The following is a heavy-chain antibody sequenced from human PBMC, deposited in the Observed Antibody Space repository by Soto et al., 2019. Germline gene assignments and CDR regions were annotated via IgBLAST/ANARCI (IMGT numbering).Heavy chain of an antibody. CDR2: MNPNSGNT. CDR3: ARTPIGPLRYFDWLLPGA. D-gene: IGHD3-9*01. J-gene: IGHJ5*02. CDR1: GYTFTSYD. Sequence: ASVKVSCKASGYTFTSYDINWVRQATGQGLEWMGWMNPNSGNTGYAQKFQGRVTMTRNTSISTAYMELSSLRSEDTAVYYCARTPIGPLRYFDWLLPGAWGQGTLVTVS. V-gene: IGHV1-8*01.